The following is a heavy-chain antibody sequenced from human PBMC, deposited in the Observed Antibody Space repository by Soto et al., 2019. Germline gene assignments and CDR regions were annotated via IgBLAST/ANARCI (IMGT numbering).Heavy chain of an antibody. CDR2: INPSGGTT. V-gene: IGHV1-46*03. D-gene: IGHD2-2*01. CDR3: ASAYGSQPSYLQY. CDR1: GYTFTSYTFTSYS. Sequence: QVQLVQSGAEVKKPGASVKVSCKASGYTFTSYTFTSYSIHWVRQAPGQGLEWMGIINPSGGTTRYAQKFQGRVTMTGDTSTSTVYMELSSLRSEDTAVHHCASAYGSQPSYLQYWGQGPLVTVSS. J-gene: IGHJ1*01.